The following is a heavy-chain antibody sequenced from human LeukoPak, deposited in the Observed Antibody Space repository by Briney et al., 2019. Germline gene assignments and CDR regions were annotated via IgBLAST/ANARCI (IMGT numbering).Heavy chain of an antibody. CDR2: ILTSGTT. CDR1: NGSISSYH. J-gene: IGHJ4*02. CDR3: ARLRVSGTYLYYFDY. D-gene: IGHD3-10*01. V-gene: IGHV4-4*09. Sequence: SETLSLTCTVSNGSISSYHWSWVRQPPGKGLEWIGYILTSGTTNYNPSLKSRLTISVDTSKNRFTLKLSSVAAADTAVYYCARLRVSGTYLYYFDYWGQGTLVTVSS.